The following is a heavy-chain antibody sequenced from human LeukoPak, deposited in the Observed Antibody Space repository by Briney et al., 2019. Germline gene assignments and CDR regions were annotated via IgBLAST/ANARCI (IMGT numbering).Heavy chain of an antibody. CDR2: IIPIFGTA. D-gene: IGHD4-23*01. Sequence: GASVKVSCKASGGTFSSYAISWVRQAPGQGLEWMGGIIPIFGTANYAQKFQGRVTITADESTSTAYMELSSLRSEDTAVYYCARVGWNGGNSGRVLVGDYWGQGPLVTVSS. V-gene: IGHV1-69*13. CDR3: ARVGWNGGNSGRVLVGDY. CDR1: GGTFSSYA. J-gene: IGHJ4*02.